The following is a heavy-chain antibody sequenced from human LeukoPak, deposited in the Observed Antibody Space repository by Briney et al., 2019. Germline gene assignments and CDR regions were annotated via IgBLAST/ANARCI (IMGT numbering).Heavy chain of an antibody. D-gene: IGHD3-10*01. Sequence: SETLSLTCTVSRGSISSSSYYWGWIRQPPGKGLEWIGCISYSGSTYYNPSLKSRVSISVDPTKNPFSLYPPSVTPTRTAVAVCARLPSVRGPSHFHNGGKGTRLTVPS. V-gene: IGHV4-39*01. J-gene: IGHJ1*01. CDR2: ISYSGST. CDR3: ARLPSVRGPSHFHN. CDR1: RGSISSSSYY.